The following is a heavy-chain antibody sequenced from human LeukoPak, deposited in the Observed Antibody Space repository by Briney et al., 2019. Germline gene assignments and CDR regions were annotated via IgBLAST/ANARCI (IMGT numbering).Heavy chain of an antibody. CDR1: GFSFSDYG. CDR2: LSYDGNKK. Sequence: GGSLRLSCVASGFSFSDYGMHWVRQAPGKGLEWLGVLSYDGNKKSYGDSVKGRFTISRDNSKNTLYLEISSLRSEDTAVYYCARDGGWQQFEYYFDSWGQGTLVAVSS. CDR3: ARDGGWQQFEYYFDS. D-gene: IGHD6-19*01. J-gene: IGHJ4*01. V-gene: IGHV3-30*03.